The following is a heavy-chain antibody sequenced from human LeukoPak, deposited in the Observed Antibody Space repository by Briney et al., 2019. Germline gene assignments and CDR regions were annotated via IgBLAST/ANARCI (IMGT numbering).Heavy chain of an antibody. D-gene: IGHD6-19*01. Sequence: SETLSLTCTVSGGSMSSYYWSWLRQPPGKGLEWVWYIFYSGSPNYNPSLKSRVHISVDPSKNQFSLTLSSVTAADTAVYYCARGSYSSGWQTFYYYYGMYVWGQGTTDTVSS. CDR3: ARGSYSSGWQTFYYYYGMYV. J-gene: IGHJ6*02. CDR2: IFYSGSP. CDR1: GGSMSSYY. V-gene: IGHV4-59*08.